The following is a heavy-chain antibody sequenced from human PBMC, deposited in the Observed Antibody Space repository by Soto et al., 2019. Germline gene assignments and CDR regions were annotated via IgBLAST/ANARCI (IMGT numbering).Heavy chain of an antibody. J-gene: IGHJ3*02. D-gene: IGHD3-22*01. CDR1: GYSFTGYW. Sequence: ESLKISCKGSGYSFTGYWIAWVRQMPGKGLEWMGIIYPDDSDTRYSPSFQGQVTISADKSISTAFLQWSSLKASDTAMYYCARHSSGFAAFDIWGQGTMVTVSS. CDR2: IYPDDSDT. CDR3: ARHSSGFAAFDI. V-gene: IGHV5-51*01.